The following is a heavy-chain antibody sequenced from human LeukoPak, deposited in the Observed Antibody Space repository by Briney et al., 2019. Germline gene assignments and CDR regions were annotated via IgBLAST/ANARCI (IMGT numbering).Heavy chain of an antibody. D-gene: IGHD3-10*01. CDR2: FSGSGGST. Sequence: GGSLRLSCAASGFTFSSYAMSWVRQAPGKGLECISGFSGSGGSTYYADSVKGRFTISRDNSKNTLYLQMNSLRAEDTALYYCARGGTGFGYWGRGNLVTVSA. V-gene: IGHV3-23*01. J-gene: IGHJ4*02. CDR1: GFTFSSYA. CDR3: ARGGTGFGY.